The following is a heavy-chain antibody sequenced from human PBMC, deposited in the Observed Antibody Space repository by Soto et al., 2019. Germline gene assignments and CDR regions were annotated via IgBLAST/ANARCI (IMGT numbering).Heavy chain of an antibody. CDR1: GGSISSGGYY. J-gene: IGHJ6*03. CDR3: ARGLKTTDFWSGKSSLRYYYYYYMDV. CDR2: IYYSGST. D-gene: IGHD3-3*01. Sequence: TSETLSLTCTVSGGSISSGGYYWSWIRQHPGKGLEWIGYIYYSGSTYYNPSLKSRVTISVDTSKNQFSLKLSSVTAADTAVYYCARGLKTTDFWSGKSSLRYYYYYYMDVWGKGTTVTVSS. V-gene: IGHV4-31*03.